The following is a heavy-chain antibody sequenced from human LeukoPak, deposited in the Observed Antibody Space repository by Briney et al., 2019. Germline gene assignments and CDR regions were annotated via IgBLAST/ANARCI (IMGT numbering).Heavy chain of an antibody. J-gene: IGHJ4*02. CDR2: IYHSGST. Sequence: PSQTLSLTCAVSGGSISSGGYSWSWIRQPPGKGLEWIGYIYHSGSTYYNPSLKSRVTISVGRSKNQFSLKLSSVTAADTAVYYCARVSQTYCTNGVCAEGYYFDYWGQGTLVTVSS. V-gene: IGHV4-30-2*01. D-gene: IGHD2-8*01. CDR3: ARVSQTYCTNGVCAEGYYFDY. CDR1: GGSISSGGYS.